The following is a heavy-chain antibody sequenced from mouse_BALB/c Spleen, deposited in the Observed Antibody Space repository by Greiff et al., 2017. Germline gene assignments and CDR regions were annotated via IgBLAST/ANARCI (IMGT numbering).Heavy chain of an antibody. V-gene: IGHV1-54*01. CDR3: AREGMYIDV. Sequence: VQPQQSGAELVRPGTSVKVSCKASGYAFTNYLIEWVKQRPGQGLEWIGVINPGSGGTNYNEKFKGKATLTADKSSSTAYMQLSSLTSDDSAVSFCAREGMYIDVWGAGTTVTVSS. CDR1: GYAFTNYL. J-gene: IGHJ1*01. CDR2: INPGSGGT. D-gene: IGHD3-3*01.